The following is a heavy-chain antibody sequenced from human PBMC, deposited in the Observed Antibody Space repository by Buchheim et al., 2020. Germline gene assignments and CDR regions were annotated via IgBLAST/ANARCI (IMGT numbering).Heavy chain of an antibody. V-gene: IGHV3-48*03. CDR1: GFTFSSYE. J-gene: IGHJ4*02. D-gene: IGHD2-2*01. CDR2: ISSSGSTI. CDR3: AGGPHIVVVPAANFDY. Sequence: EVQLVESGGGLVQPGGSLRLSCAASGFTFSSYEMNWVRQAPGKGLERVSYISSSGSTIYYADSVKGRFTISRDNDKNSTYMQMNSLRAEDTAVYYCAGGPHIVVVPAANFDYWGQGTL.